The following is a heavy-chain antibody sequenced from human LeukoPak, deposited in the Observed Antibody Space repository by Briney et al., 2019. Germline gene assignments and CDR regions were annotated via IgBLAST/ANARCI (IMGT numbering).Heavy chain of an antibody. J-gene: IGHJ4*02. D-gene: IGHD3-3*01. Sequence: SVKVSCKASGGTFSSYAISWVRQAPGQGLEWMGGIIPIFGTANYAQKFQGRVTITADESTSTAYMELSSLRSEDTVVYYCARGRGYDFWSGYYFDYWSQGTPVTVSS. V-gene: IGHV1-69*13. CDR1: GGTFSSYA. CDR3: ARGRGYDFWSGYYFDY. CDR2: IIPIFGTA.